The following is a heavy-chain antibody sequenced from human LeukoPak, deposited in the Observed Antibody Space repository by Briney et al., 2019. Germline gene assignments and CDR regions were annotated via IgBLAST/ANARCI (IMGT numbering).Heavy chain of an antibody. CDR3: AMYDYGDYTDAFDI. J-gene: IGHJ3*02. CDR2: ISGSGGST. V-gene: IGHV3-23*01. D-gene: IGHD4-17*01. CDR1: GFTFRSYA. Sequence: GGSLRLSCAASGFTFRSYAMSRVRQAPGKGLEWVSVISGSGGSTYYADSVKGRFTISRDNSKNTLYLQMNSLRAEDTAVYYCAMYDYGDYTDAFDIWGQGTMVTVSS.